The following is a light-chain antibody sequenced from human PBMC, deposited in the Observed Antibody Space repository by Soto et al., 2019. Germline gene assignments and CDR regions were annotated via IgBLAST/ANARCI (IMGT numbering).Light chain of an antibody. J-gene: IGKJ1*01. CDR3: QQYSSDST. Sequence: DIQMTQSPSTLSASVGDRVTITCRASQNINNWLAWYQQKPGKAPKLLIYRASSLENGVPSRFSGRGSGTEFIFTITSLQPDDFATYYRQQYSSDSTFGQGTKVEVK. CDR2: RAS. CDR1: QNINNW. V-gene: IGKV1-5*03.